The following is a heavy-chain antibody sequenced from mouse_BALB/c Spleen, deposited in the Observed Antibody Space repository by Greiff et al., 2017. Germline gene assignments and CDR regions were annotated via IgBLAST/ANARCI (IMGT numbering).Heavy chain of an antibody. D-gene: IGHD5-1*01. CDR3: AREKYSFAY. CDR1: GFTFSSYA. CDR2: ISSGGSYT. Sequence: EVMLVESGGGLVKPGGSLKLSCAASGFTFSSYAMSWVRQSPEKRLEWVAEISSGGSYTYYPDTVTGRFTISRDNAKNTLYLEMSSLRSEDTAMYYCAREKYSFAYWGQGTLVTVSA. J-gene: IGHJ3*01. V-gene: IGHV5-9-4*01.